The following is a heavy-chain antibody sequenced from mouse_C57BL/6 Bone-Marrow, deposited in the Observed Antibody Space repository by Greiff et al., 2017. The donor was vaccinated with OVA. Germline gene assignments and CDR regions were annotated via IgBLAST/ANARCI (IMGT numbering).Heavy chain of an antibody. V-gene: IGHV14-4*01. CDR2: IDPENGDT. Sequence: EVQLQQSGAELVRPGASVKLSCTASGFNIKDDYMHWVKQRPEQGLEWIGWIDPENGDTEYASKFQGKATITADTSSNTAYLQLSSLTSEDTAVYYCTGHGYSAWFAYWGQGTLVTVSA. D-gene: IGHD2-3*01. CDR3: TGHGYSAWFAY. J-gene: IGHJ3*01. CDR1: GFNIKDDY.